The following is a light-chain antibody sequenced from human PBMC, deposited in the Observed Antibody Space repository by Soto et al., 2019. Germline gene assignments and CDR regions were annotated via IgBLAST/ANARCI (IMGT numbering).Light chain of an antibody. CDR1: SSDVGGYNY. CDR2: KVS. CDR3: SSYTSSSTHG. Sequence: QSVLTQSASVSGSPGQSITISCSGTSSDVGGYNYVSWYQQHPGKAPTLLIYKVSNRPSGVSNRFSGSKSGNTASLTISGLQAEEEADYYCSSYTSSSTHGFGIGTKV. J-gene: IGLJ1*01. V-gene: IGLV2-14*01.